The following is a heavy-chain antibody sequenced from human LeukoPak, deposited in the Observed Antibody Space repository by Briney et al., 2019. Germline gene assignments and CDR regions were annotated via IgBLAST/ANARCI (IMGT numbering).Heavy chain of an antibody. Sequence: GGSLRLSCAASGFTFSNYWMTWVRQAPGKGLEWVANINRDGSERYYVDSVKGRFTISRDDAKSSLYLQMNSLRAEDTAVYYCARDVGVPGITIFGVVPNHIPMDVWGQGTTVTVSS. CDR2: INRDGSER. D-gene: IGHD3-3*01. CDR1: GFTFSNYW. V-gene: IGHV3-7*03. CDR3: ARDVGVPGITIFGVVPNHIPMDV. J-gene: IGHJ6*02.